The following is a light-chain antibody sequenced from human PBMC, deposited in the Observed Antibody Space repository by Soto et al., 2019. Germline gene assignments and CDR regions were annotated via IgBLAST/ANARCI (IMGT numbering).Light chain of an antibody. CDR1: SSDVGGYNY. CDR2: EVS. CDR3: SSHTSSSTLV. V-gene: IGLV2-14*01. Sequence: QSALTQPASVSGSPGQSITISCTGTSSDVGGYNYVSWYQQYPGKAPKLMIYEVSNRPSGVSNRFSGSKSGNTASLTISGLQAEDEADYYCSSHTSSSTLVFGGGTQLTVL. J-gene: IGLJ2*01.